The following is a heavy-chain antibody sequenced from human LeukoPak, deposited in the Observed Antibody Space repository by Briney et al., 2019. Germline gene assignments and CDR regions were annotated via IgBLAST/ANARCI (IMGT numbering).Heavy chain of an antibody. CDR2: IRYDGSNK. D-gene: IGHD6-19*01. Sequence: PGGSLRLSCAASGFTFSRYGMHWVRQAPGKGLEWAAFIRYDGSNKDSADSVKGRFTISRDNSKNTLFLEMNSLRAEDTAVYYCVQDNVGSGWPFDYWGQGTLVTVSS. V-gene: IGHV3-30*02. CDR1: GFTFSRYG. J-gene: IGHJ4*02. CDR3: VQDNVGSGWPFDY.